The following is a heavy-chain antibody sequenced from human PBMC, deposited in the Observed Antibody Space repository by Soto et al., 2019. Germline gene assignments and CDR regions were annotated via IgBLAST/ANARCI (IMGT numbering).Heavy chain of an antibody. J-gene: IGHJ4*02. CDR3: ARRYRSDFYDGDY. D-gene: IGHD6-19*01. CDR2: IYPADSDT. Sequence: GESLKISCEASGYSFTNYWVGWVRQMPGKGLEWMGIIYPADSDTRYSPSFQGQATISADKSISTAFLHWSSLKASDTAMYYCARRYRSDFYDGDYWGQGTLVTVSS. V-gene: IGHV5-51*01. CDR1: GYSFTNYW.